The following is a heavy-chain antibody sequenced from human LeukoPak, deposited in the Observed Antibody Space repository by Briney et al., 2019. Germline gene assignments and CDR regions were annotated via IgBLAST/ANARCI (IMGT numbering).Heavy chain of an antibody. Sequence: GGSLRLSCAASGFTVSNNYMRWVRQAPGKGLEWVAFIRYDGSNKYYADSVKGRFTISRDNSKNTLYLQMNSLRAEDTAVYYCAKDRVHGYSHGSPPGNWGQGTLVTVSS. J-gene: IGHJ4*02. CDR1: GFTVSNNY. D-gene: IGHD5-18*01. CDR2: IRYDGSNK. V-gene: IGHV3-30*02. CDR3: AKDRVHGYSHGSPPGN.